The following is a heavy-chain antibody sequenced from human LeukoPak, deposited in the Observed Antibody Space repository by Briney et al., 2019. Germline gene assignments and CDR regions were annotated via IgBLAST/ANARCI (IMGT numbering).Heavy chain of an antibody. Sequence: SETLSLTCAVSGGSISNYYWSWVRQPPGKGLEWIGYIYYSGSTNYNPSLKSRVTISVDTSKNQFSLKLSSVTAADTAVYYCASVFSTNYYDNRGWFDPWGQGTLVTVSS. J-gene: IGHJ5*02. CDR2: IYYSGST. CDR3: ASVFSTNYYDNRGWFDP. D-gene: IGHD3-22*01. V-gene: IGHV4-59*01. CDR1: GGSISNYY.